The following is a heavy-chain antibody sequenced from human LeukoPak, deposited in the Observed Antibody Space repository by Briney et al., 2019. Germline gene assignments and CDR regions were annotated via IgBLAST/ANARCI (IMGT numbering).Heavy chain of an antibody. V-gene: IGHV4-34*01. CDR1: GGSFSGYY. J-gene: IGHJ4*02. Sequence: SETLSLTCAVYGGSFSGYYWSWIRKPPGKGLGWIGEINHSGSTNYNPSLKSRVTISVDTSKNKFSLKLSSLTAVDTAVYYCARVFAMFIKYWGQGTLVTVSS. D-gene: IGHD5-18*01. CDR2: INHSGST. CDR3: ARVFAMFIKY.